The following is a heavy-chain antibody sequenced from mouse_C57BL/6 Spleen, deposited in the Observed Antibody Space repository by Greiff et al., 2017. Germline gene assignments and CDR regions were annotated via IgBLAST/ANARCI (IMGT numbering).Heavy chain of an antibody. Sequence: QVQLQQPGAELVKPGASVKLSCKASGYTFTSYWMHWVKQRPGQGLEWIGMIHPNSGSTNYNEKFKSKATLTVAKSSSTAYMQLSSLTSEDSAVYYCARSLYYGSSYGYFDVWGTGTTVTVSS. CDR3: ARSLYYGSSYGYFDV. V-gene: IGHV1-64*01. D-gene: IGHD1-1*01. CDR1: GYTFTSYW. J-gene: IGHJ1*03. CDR2: IHPNSGST.